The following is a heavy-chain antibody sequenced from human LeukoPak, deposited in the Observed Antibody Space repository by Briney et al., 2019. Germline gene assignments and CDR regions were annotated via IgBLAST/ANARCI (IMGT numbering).Heavy chain of an antibody. J-gene: IGHJ3*02. D-gene: IGHD5-12*01. CDR2: SNAGNGNT. CDR3: ARGQGWMADAFDI. Sequence: ASVKVSCKASGYTFTSYAMHWVRQAPGQRLEWMGWSNAGNGNTKYSQKFQGRVTITRNTSIRTAYMELSSLRSEDTAMYYCARGQGWMADAFDIWGQGTMVTVSS. CDR1: GYTFTSYA. V-gene: IGHV1-3*01.